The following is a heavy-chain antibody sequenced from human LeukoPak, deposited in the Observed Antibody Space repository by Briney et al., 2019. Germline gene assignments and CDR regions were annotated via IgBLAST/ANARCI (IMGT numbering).Heavy chain of an antibody. D-gene: IGHD3-22*01. J-gene: IGHJ4*02. V-gene: IGHV3-48*03. CDR2: IRSGGSTI. Sequence: PGGSLRLSCAASGFTLSSIETNWVRQALGKGLGWVSYIRSGGSTIYYADSVKGRFTPSRDNAQNSLYIRISSLRAEDAAVYYCARTSTYYYDSSGSLFDYWGKGTLVTVSS. CDR1: GFTLSSIE. CDR3: ARTSTYYYDSSGSLFDY.